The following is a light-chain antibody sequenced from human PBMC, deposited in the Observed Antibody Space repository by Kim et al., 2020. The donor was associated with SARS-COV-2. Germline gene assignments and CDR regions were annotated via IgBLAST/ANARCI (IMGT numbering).Light chain of an antibody. CDR2: SAS. Sequence: EIGLTQSPGTLSLSPGERATLSCRASQSVSSSYLAWYQQKPGQAPSLLIYSASTRAAGIPDRFSGRGSGTDFTLTITRLEPEDFAVYYCQQYGSSRTFGQGTKLAI. J-gene: IGKJ2*02. CDR1: QSVSSSY. V-gene: IGKV3-20*01. CDR3: QQYGSSRT.